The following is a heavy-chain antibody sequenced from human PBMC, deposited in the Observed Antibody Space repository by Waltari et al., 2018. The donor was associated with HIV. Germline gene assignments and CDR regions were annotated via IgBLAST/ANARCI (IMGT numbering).Heavy chain of an antibody. CDR1: GAYLSSYS. CDR2: INQTGNT. V-gene: IGHV4-34*02. CDR3: AGAKRCGTECLDAFDV. J-gene: IGHJ3*01. Sequence: QVQLQPWGAGLLKPSEHLSLSRAVYGAYLSSYSLNWIRQFSWKGLEWLGQINQTGNTNFNPSLKSRFTIAVDTSKNQFSLRVTSMTAADTAVYYCAGAKRCGTECLDAFDVWGQGTVVSVSS. D-gene: IGHD2-15*01.